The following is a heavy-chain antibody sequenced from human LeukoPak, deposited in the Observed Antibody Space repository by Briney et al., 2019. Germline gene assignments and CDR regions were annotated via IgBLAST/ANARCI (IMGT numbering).Heavy chain of an antibody. CDR1: GGSFSGYY. CDR3: ARERREGSRTYYDYVWGSYRLDY. J-gene: IGHJ4*02. Sequence: SETLSLTCAVYGGSFSGYYWSWIRQPPGKGLEWIGEINHSGSTNYNPSLKSRVTISVDTSKNQFSLKLSSVTAADTAVYYCARERREGSRTYYDYVWGSYRLDYWGQGTPVTVSS. CDR2: INHSGST. V-gene: IGHV4-34*01. D-gene: IGHD3-16*02.